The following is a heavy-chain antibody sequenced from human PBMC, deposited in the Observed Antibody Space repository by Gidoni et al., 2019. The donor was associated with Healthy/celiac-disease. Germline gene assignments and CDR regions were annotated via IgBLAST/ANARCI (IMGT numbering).Heavy chain of an antibody. Sequence: QVQLVQSGAAVRKTGASVRVSCNASGYTFTGYYMHWVRQAPGQGLEWMVWINPNSGGTNYAQKFQGWVTMTRDTSISTAYMELSRLRSDDTAVYYCARGAYGRYGMDVWGQGTTVTVSS. CDR1: GYTFTGYY. CDR2: INPNSGGT. D-gene: IGHD1-26*01. V-gene: IGHV1-2*04. J-gene: IGHJ6*02. CDR3: ARGAYGRYGMDV.